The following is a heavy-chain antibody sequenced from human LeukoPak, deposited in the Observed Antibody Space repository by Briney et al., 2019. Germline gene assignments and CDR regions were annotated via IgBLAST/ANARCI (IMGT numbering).Heavy chain of an antibody. CDR2: ISNSGGRT. J-gene: IGHJ5*02. D-gene: IGHD1-26*01. CDR3: AKDFVGATET. V-gene: IGHV3-23*01. Sequence: GGSLRLTCAASGFTFSSYAMSWVRQAPGKGLEWVSSISNSGGRTFYTDSVKGRFTISRDNSKITLYLQMNSLRAEDTAVYYCAKDFVGATETWGQGTLVTVSS. CDR1: GFTFSSYA.